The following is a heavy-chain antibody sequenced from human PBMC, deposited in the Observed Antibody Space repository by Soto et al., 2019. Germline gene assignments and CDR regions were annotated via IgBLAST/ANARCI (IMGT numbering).Heavy chain of an antibody. J-gene: IGHJ4*02. D-gene: IGHD3-10*01. V-gene: IGHV4-31*03. CDR2: IYYSGST. CDR3: ARHNYGSGSTYFDY. Sequence: SSXTLSLTCTVSGGSISSGGYYWSLIRQHPGKGLERIGYIYYSGSTYYNPSLKSRVTISVDTSKNQFSLKLNSMTPADTAVYYCARHNYGSGSTYFDYWGQGTLVTVSS. CDR1: GGSISSGGYY.